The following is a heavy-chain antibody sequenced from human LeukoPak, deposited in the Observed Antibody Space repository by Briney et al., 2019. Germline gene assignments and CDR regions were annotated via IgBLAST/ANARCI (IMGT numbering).Heavy chain of an antibody. V-gene: IGHV3-48*01. J-gene: IGHJ4*02. Sequence: PGGSLRLSCAASGFTFSSYWMSWVRQAPGKGLEWVSYISSSSSTIYYADSVKGRFTISRDNSKNTLYLQMNSLRAEDTAVYYCAKGALVEGGDYWGQGTLVTVSS. CDR1: GFTFSSYW. D-gene: IGHD2-15*01. CDR3: AKGALVEGGDY. CDR2: ISSSSSTI.